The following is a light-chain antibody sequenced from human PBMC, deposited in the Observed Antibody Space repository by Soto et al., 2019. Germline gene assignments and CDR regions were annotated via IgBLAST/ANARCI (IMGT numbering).Light chain of an antibody. CDR3: QQYGTSPQT. J-gene: IGKJ2*01. CDR1: QSVISSY. Sequence: DTVLTQFPDTLSFSPGDRATLSCRASQSVISSYLAWYQQKPGQAPRLLIYAASSRASDIPDRFTGSGSGTDFTLTISRLEPEDFAMYFCQQYGTSPQTFGQGTKVDIK. V-gene: IGKV3-20*01. CDR2: AAS.